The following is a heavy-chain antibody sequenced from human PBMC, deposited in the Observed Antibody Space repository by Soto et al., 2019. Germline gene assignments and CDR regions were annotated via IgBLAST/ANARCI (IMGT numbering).Heavy chain of an antibody. V-gene: IGHV3-30-3*01. CDR1: GFTFDDYS. Sequence: QVQLVESGGGVVQPGRSLRLSCAASGFTFDDYSLHWVRLAPGKGLEWVALISYDGGTAYYGDSVKGRFTISRDDSKNTLFLQMNSLRSEDTAVYYCARPHIKSAWNDGFDIWGQGTMVNVSS. D-gene: IGHD1-1*01. CDR3: ARPHIKSAWNDGFDI. CDR2: ISYDGGTA. J-gene: IGHJ3*02.